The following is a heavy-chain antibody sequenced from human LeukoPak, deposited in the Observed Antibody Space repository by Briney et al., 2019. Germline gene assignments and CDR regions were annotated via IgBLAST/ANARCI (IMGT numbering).Heavy chain of an antibody. J-gene: IGHJ4*02. Sequence: SQTLSLTCAISGDSVSSNSAAWNWIRQSPSRGLEWLGRTYYRSKWYNDYAVSVKSRITIDPDTSKNQFSLQLNSVTPEDTAVYYCAREFSSSSGAPYYFDYWGQGTLVTVSS. V-gene: IGHV6-1*01. CDR3: AREFSSSSGAPYYFDY. CDR1: GDSVSSNSAA. D-gene: IGHD6-6*01. CDR2: TYYRSKWYN.